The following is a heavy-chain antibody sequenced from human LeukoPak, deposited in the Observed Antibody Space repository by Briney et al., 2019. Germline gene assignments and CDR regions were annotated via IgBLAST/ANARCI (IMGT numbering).Heavy chain of an antibody. V-gene: IGHV3-23*01. CDR3: AKDSPLLPYGDYYFDY. J-gene: IGHJ4*02. D-gene: IGHD4-17*01. Sequence: GGSLRLSCAASGFTFSSYAMSWVRQAPGKGLEWVSAISGSGGSTYYADSVEGRFTISRDNSKNTLYLQMNSLRAEDTAVYYCAKDSPLLPYGDYYFDYWGQGTLVTVSS. CDR2: ISGSGGST. CDR1: GFTFSSYA.